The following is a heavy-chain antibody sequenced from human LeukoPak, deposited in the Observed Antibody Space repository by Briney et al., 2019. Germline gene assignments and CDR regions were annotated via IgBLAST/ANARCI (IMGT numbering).Heavy chain of an antibody. V-gene: IGHV3-30-3*01. Sequence: PGGPLRLSCAASGFTFSSYAMHWVRQAPGKGLEWVAVISYDGSNKYYADSVKGRFTIARDNSKNTMYLQMNSLRAEDTAVYYCARDSPAYCSGGSCFSGGMDVWGQGTTVTVSS. CDR3: ARDSPAYCSGGSCFSGGMDV. CDR1: GFTFSSYA. D-gene: IGHD2-15*01. CDR2: ISYDGSNK. J-gene: IGHJ6*02.